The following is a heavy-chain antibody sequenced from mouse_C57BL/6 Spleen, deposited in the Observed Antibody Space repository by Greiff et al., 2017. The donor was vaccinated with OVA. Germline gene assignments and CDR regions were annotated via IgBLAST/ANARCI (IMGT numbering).Heavy chain of an antibody. CDR1: GYTFTSYW. D-gene: IGHD2-1*01. CDR2: IDPSDSYT. CDR3: ARTDGNYPWFAY. V-gene: IGHV1-69*01. Sequence: QQSCKASGYTFTSYWMHWVKQRPGQGLEWIGEIDPSDSYTNYNQKFKGKSTLTVDKSSSTAYMQLSSLTSEDSAVYYCARTDGNYPWFAYWGQGTLVTVSA. J-gene: IGHJ3*01.